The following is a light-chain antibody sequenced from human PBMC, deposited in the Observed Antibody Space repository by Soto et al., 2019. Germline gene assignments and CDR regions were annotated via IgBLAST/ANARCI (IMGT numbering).Light chain of an antibody. CDR1: QSIRSSY. CDR3: QQYDSSPAT. J-gene: IGKJ1*01. CDR2: GAS. Sequence: EIVLTQFPGTLSLSPGERATLFCRASQSIRSSYLAWYQQRPGQSPRLLIYGASSRATGIPDRFSASSSGYSASSSGTDFTLTISRLEPEYFALYFCQQYDSSPATFGQGTKVDIK. V-gene: IGKV3-20*01.